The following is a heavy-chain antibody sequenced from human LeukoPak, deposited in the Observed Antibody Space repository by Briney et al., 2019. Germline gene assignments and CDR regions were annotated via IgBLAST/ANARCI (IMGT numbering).Heavy chain of an antibody. CDR1: GGTFSSYS. D-gene: IGHD3-22*01. CDR2: SIPVSGTV. Sequence: SVKVSCKASGGTFSSYSISWVRQAPGQGLEWMGGSIPVSGTVNYAQKFQGRVTMTTDTSTSTAYMELRSLRSDDTAVYYCARTYYYDSSVSAFDIWGQGTMVTVSS. V-gene: IGHV1-69*05. CDR3: ARTYYYDSSVSAFDI. J-gene: IGHJ3*02.